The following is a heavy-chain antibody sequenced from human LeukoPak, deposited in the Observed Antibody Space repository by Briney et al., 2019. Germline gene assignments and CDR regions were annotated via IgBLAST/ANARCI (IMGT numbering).Heavy chain of an antibody. Sequence: ASVKVSCRASGYTFTSYGISWLRQAPGQGLEWMGWISAYNGNTNYAQKLQGRVTMTTDTSTSTAYMELRSLRSDDTAVYYCARDPTIFGVVTWFDPWGQGTLVTVSS. CDR2: ISAYNGNT. V-gene: IGHV1-18*01. CDR1: GYTFTSYG. J-gene: IGHJ5*02. CDR3: ARDPTIFGVVTWFDP. D-gene: IGHD3-3*01.